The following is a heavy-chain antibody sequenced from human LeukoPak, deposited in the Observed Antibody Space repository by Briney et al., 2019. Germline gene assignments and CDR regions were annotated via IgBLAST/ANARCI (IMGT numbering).Heavy chain of an antibody. D-gene: IGHD3-10*01. V-gene: IGHV1-18*01. J-gene: IGHJ5*02. CDR1: GYTFTSYG. Sequence: ASVKVSCKASGYTFTSYGISWVRQAPGQGLEWMGWISAYNGNTNYAQKLQGRVTMTTDPSTSTAYMELRSLRSDDTAVYYCARDLDRKGAMVRGVLNYNWFDPWGQGTLVTVSS. CDR2: ISAYNGNT. CDR3: ARDLDRKGAMVRGVLNYNWFDP.